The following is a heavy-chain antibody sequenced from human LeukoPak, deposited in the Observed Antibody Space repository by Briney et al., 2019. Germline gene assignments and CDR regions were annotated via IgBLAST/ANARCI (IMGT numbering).Heavy chain of an antibody. J-gene: IGHJ5*02. CDR1: GGAIRSYY. CDR2: IYYSGST. CDR3: ARGVTPSDWFDP. D-gene: IGHD3-16*02. V-gene: IGHV4-59*01. Sequence: SETLSPTCTVSGGAIRSYYSSWIPQPPGKGLEWIGYIYYSGSTNYNPSLKSRVTISVDTSKNQFSLKLSSVTAADTAVYYCARGVTPSDWFDPWGQGTLVTVSS.